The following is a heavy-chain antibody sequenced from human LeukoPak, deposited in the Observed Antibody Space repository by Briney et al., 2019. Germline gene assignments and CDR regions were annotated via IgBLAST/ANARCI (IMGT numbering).Heavy chain of an antibody. CDR2: IHPSGML. CDR3: SRGLDSRKLGY. V-gene: IGHV4-31*03. D-gene: IGHD3-22*01. CDR1: GASFNSDDQY. Sequence: SETLCLTCTVPGASFNSDDQYWNWIRQSQGKGLEWIGSIHPSGMLYNNPSLESRVTMSRDTSKNQFSLNLNSVTAADTAVYFCSRGLDSRKLGYWGQGILVTVSS. J-gene: IGHJ4*02.